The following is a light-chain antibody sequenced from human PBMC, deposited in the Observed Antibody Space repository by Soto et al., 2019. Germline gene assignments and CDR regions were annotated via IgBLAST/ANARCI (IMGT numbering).Light chain of an antibody. J-gene: IGKJ1*01. CDR2: RAS. V-gene: IGKV3-15*01. CDR3: QQYSQWPPWT. Sequence: EIVMPQSPATLAGSPGETVTLSCRASQSLSGNLAWYQQKPGQAPRLLIFRASTRATGVPARFSGRGSGTEFTLTISGLQSEDFAVYCCQQYSQWPPWTFVPGTRVDIK. CDR1: QSLSGN.